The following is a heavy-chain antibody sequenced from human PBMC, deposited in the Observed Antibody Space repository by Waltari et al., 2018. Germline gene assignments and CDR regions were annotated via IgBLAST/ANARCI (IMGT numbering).Heavy chain of an antibody. CDR1: GYIFSSYW. CDR2: IYPADSDT. D-gene: IGHD3-10*01. J-gene: IGHJ3*02. CDR3: VGITMVRGPWAFDM. V-gene: IGHV5-51*01. Sequence: GYIFSSYWIGWVRQMPGKGLEWMGIIYPADSDTRYSPSFQGQVTISVDKSINSAYLQWSSLKASDTAMYYCVGITMVRGPWAFDMWGQGTMITVSS.